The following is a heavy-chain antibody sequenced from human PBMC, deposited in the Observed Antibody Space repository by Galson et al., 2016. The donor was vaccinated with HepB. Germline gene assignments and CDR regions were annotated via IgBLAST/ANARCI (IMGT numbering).Heavy chain of an antibody. Sequence: SLRLSCAASGFTFSNYWMNWVRQAPGKGLEWISSIRGSFSTTYYADSFKGRFTISRDNAENSLYLQLNSLRDEDTAVYYCARGFCEKYYDSTGHFNKWFDPWGQGTLVTVAS. J-gene: IGHJ5*02. CDR1: GFTFSNYW. CDR2: IRGSFSTT. CDR3: ARGFCEKYYDSTGHFNKWFDP. D-gene: IGHD3-22*01. V-gene: IGHV3-48*02.